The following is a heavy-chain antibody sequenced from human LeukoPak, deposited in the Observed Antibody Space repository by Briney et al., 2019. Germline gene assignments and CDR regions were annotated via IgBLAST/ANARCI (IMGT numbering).Heavy chain of an antibody. V-gene: IGHV4-59*01. D-gene: IGHD3-3*01. J-gene: IGHJ3*02. CDR2: IYYSGST. Sequence: SETLSLTCTVSGGSISSYYWSWIRQPPGKGLEWIGYIYYSGSTNYNPSLKSRVTISVDTSKNQFSLKLSSVTAADTAVYYCARGSRYDFWSGYHTDTTASGAFDIWGQGTMVTVSS. CDR1: GGSISSYY. CDR3: ARGSRYDFWSGYHTDTTASGAFDI.